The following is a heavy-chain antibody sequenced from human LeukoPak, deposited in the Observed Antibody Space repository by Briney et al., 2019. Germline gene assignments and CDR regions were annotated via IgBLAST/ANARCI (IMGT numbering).Heavy chain of an antibody. CDR3: AHSGRNNYDFWSGYYTGGPIYY. CDR1: GFSLSTSGVG. D-gene: IGHD3-3*01. J-gene: IGHJ4*02. V-gene: IGHV2-5*01. CDR2: IYWNDAK. Sequence: SGPTLVNPTQPLTLTCTFSGFSLSTSGVGVGWIRQPPGKALEWLALIYWNDAKRYSPSLKSRLTITKDTSKNQVVLTMTNMDPVDTATYYCAHSGRNNYDFWSGYYTGGPIYYWGQGTLVTVSS.